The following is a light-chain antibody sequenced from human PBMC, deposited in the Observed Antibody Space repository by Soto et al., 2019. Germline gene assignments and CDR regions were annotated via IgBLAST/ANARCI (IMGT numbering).Light chain of an antibody. CDR3: RVYAHLSRT. CDR1: QSISSW. J-gene: IGKJ1*01. Sequence: YTSVVAGVTITCRASQSISSWLAWYQQKPGKAPNLLIFKASILESGVPSRFSVSGSGTHFTLIFGSVHPDDLASHYCRVYAHLSRTIGQGTKVDI. CDR2: KAS. V-gene: IGKV1-5*03.